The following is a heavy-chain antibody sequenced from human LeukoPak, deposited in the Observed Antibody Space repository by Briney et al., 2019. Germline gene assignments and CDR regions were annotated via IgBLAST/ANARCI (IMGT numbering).Heavy chain of an antibody. CDR1: GFTFSSYE. CDR2: ISSSGSTI. V-gene: IGHV3-48*03. CDR3: ARGASGWLYYFDY. D-gene: IGHD6-19*01. J-gene: IGHJ4*02. Sequence: PGGSLRLSCGASGFTFSSYEMNWVRQAPGKGLEWVSYISSSGSTIYYADSVKGRFTISRDNAKNSLYLQMNSLRAEDTAVYYCARGASGWLYYFDYWGQGTLVTVSS.